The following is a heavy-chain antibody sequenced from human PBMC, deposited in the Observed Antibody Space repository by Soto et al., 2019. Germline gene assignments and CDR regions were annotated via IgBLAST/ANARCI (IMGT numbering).Heavy chain of an antibody. Sequence: PGGSLRLSCAASGFTFSSYWMHWVRQAPGKGLVWVSRINSDGSSTGYADSVKGRFTISRDNSKNTLYLQMNSLRAEDTAVYYCAKDSYPNYDFWSGFRSYYYYGMDVWGQGTTVTVSS. CDR3: AKDSYPNYDFWSGFRSYYYYGMDV. V-gene: IGHV3-74*01. J-gene: IGHJ6*02. CDR1: GFTFSSYW. CDR2: INSDGSST. D-gene: IGHD3-3*01.